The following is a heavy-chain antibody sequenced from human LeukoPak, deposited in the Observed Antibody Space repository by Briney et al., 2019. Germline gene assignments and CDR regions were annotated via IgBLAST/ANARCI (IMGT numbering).Heavy chain of an antibody. Sequence: GGSLRLSCAASGFTFSSYTMNWVRQAPGKGLEWVSSIDISSNYIYYADSLKGRFTISRDDAKNSLYLQMNSLRAEDTAVYYCARDVRGNYYDYWGQGTLVAVSS. CDR3: ARDVRGNYYDY. V-gene: IGHV3-21*01. D-gene: IGHD1-26*01. CDR1: GFTFSSYT. CDR2: IDISSNYI. J-gene: IGHJ4*02.